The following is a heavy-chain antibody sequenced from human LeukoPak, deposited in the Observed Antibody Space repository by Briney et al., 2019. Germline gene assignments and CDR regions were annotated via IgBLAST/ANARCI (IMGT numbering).Heavy chain of an antibody. D-gene: IGHD3-3*01. CDR2: IIPIFGTA. J-gene: IGHJ4*02. CDR1: GGTFSSYA. Sequence: SVKVSCKASGGTFSSYAISWVRQAPGQGLEWMGGIIPIFGTANYAQKFQGRVTITADESTSTAYMGLRSLRSDDTAVYYCAREGYDFWSGYYMGVDYWGQGTLVTVSS. V-gene: IGHV1-69*13. CDR3: AREGYDFWSGYYMGVDY.